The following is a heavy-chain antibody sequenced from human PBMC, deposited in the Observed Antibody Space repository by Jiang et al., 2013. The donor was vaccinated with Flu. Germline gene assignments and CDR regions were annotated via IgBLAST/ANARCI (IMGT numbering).Heavy chain of an antibody. CDR3: ARGEYCSSTSCTFRARNEHGGAFDI. Sequence: SSVKVSCKASGGTFSSYAISWVRQAPGQGLEWMGGIIPIFGTANYAQKFQGRVTITADESTSTAYMELSSLRSEDTAVYYCARGEYCSSTSCTFRARNEHGGAFDIWGQGTMVTVSS. V-gene: IGHV1-69*01. J-gene: IGHJ3*02. D-gene: IGHD2-2*01. CDR1: GGTFSSYA. CDR2: IIPIFGTA.